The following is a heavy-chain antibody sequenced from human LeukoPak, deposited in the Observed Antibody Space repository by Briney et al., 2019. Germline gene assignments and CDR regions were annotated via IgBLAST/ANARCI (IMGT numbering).Heavy chain of an antibody. CDR3: ARVGYYDSSGYYWD. Sequence: SETLSLTCTVSGGSISSGSYYWSWIRQPAGKGLEWIGRIYTSRSTNYNPSLKSRVTISVDTSKNQFSLKLSSVTAADTAVYYCARVGYYDSSGYYWDWGQGTLVTVSS. J-gene: IGHJ4*02. CDR1: GGSISSGSYY. V-gene: IGHV4-61*02. CDR2: IYTSRST. D-gene: IGHD3-22*01.